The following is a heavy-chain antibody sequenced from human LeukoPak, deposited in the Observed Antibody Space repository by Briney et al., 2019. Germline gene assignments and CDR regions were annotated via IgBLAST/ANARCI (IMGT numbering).Heavy chain of an antibody. D-gene: IGHD6-13*01. CDR1: GGSISSGYL. J-gene: IGHJ3*02. Sequence: SETLSLTCTVSGGSISSGYLWGGIRQPPGKGLGWIGVYHVGTTDYNPSLKSRVTISVERSKNQMSLKLSSVTAADTAVYYCARCLGFLIGSSWYPDAFDIWGQGTMVTVSS. V-gene: IGHV4-38-2*02. CDR3: ARCLGFLIGSSWYPDAFDI. CDR2: VYHVGTT.